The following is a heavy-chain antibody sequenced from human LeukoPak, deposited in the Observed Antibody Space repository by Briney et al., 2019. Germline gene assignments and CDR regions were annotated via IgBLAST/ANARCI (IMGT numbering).Heavy chain of an antibody. CDR3: ARGLWFGESRPYYYDY. D-gene: IGHD3-10*01. J-gene: IGHJ4*02. V-gene: IGHV4-34*01. Sequence: SETLSLTCAVYGGSFSGYYWSWIRQPPGKGLEWIGEINDSGSTNYNPSLRSRVTISVDTSMNQFSLKMRSVTAADTADYYCARGLWFGESRPYYYDYWGQGTLVTVSS. CDR2: INDSGST. CDR1: GGSFSGYY.